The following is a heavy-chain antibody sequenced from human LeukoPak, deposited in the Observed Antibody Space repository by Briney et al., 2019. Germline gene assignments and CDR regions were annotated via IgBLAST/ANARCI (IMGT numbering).Heavy chain of an antibody. D-gene: IGHD3-10*01. CDR1: GFDFKTYE. J-gene: IGHJ3*02. CDR2: ISGKNII. Sequence: GGSLRLSFAASGFDFKTYEMNWVRQAPGKGLEWISYISGKNIINYADSVKGRFTISRDNTKNSLYLQMNSLRAEDTAVYYCASELWFGESNALDTWGQGTVVTVSS. V-gene: IGHV3-48*03. CDR3: ASELWFGESNALDT.